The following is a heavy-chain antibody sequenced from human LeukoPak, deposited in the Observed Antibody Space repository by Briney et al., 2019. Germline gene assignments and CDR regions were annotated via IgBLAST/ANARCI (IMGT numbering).Heavy chain of an antibody. D-gene: IGHD3-10*01. CDR2: ISGSGGST. V-gene: IGHV3-23*01. CDR1: GFTFSSYA. CDR3: AKGQITMVRGPLGFDY. J-gene: IGHJ4*02. Sequence: GGSLRLSCAASGFTFSSYAMSWVRQAPGKGLEWVSAISGSGGSTYYADSVKGRFTISRDNSKNTLYLQMNSLRAEDTAVYYCAKGQITMVRGPLGFDYWGQGTLVTVSS.